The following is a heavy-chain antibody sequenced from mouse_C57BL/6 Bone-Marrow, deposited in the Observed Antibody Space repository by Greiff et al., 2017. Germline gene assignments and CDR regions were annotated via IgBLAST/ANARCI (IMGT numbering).Heavy chain of an antibody. V-gene: IGHV1-81*01. Sequence: VKLQQSGAELARPGASVKLSCKASGYTFTSYGIRWVKQRTGQGLEWIGEIYPRSGNTYYNEKFKGQATLTAAKASSTAYMELRSLQSEDAAVYFWAYYYGSPYYFDYWGQGTTLTVSS. CDR2: IYPRSGNT. J-gene: IGHJ2*01. CDR1: GYTFTSYG. D-gene: IGHD1-1*01. CDR3: AYYYGSPYYFDY.